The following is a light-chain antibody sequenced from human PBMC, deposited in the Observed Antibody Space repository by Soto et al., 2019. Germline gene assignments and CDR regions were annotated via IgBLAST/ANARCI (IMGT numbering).Light chain of an antibody. CDR3: QSYDRSLSGVV. CDR1: SSNIGAGYD. CDR2: GDN. V-gene: IGLV1-40*01. J-gene: IGLJ2*01. Sequence: QSVLTQPPSVSGAPGQRVTISCTGSSSNIGAGYDVHWYQQLPDTAPKLLIYGDNNRPSGVPDRFSDSKSGTSASLAITGLQAEDEADYYCQSYDRSLSGVVFGGGTQLTVL.